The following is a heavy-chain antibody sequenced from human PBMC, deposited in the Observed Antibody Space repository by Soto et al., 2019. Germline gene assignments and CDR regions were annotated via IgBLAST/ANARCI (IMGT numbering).Heavy chain of an antibody. D-gene: IGHD3-22*01. CDR2: IYPGDSDT. J-gene: IGHJ3*02. CDR1: GYSFTSYW. Sequence: PGESLKISCKGSGYSFTSYWIGWVRQMPGKGLEWMGIIYPGDSDTRYSPSFQGQVTISADKSISTAYLQWSSLKASDTAMYYCARRAEYYDSSGYYSAFDIWGQGTMVTVSS. CDR3: ARRAEYYDSSGYYSAFDI. V-gene: IGHV5-51*01.